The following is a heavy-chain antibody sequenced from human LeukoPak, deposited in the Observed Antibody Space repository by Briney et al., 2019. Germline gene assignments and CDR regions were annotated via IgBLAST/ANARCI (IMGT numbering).Heavy chain of an antibody. V-gene: IGHV4-39*01. CDR1: GGSISGSTYY. CDR2: IYYSGST. CDR3: TLRNF. Sequence: SETLSLTCTVSGGSISGSTYYWGWVRQPPGKGLEWIGSIYYSGSTYYNPSLKSRVTISVDTSKNQFSLKLSSVTAADTAVYFCTLRNFWGQGSLVTISS. J-gene: IGHJ4*02.